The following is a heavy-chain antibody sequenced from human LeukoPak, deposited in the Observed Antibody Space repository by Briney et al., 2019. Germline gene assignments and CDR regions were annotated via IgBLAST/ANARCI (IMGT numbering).Heavy chain of an antibody. J-gene: IGHJ5*02. CDR1: GYTFTSYA. D-gene: IGHD2-2*01. Sequence: ASVKVSCKASGYTFTSYAMHWVRQAPGQRLEWMGCINAGNGNTKYSQKFQGRVTITRDTSASTAYMELSSLRSEDTAVYYCARARYCSSTSCYGRLVSWFDPWGQGTLVTVSS. CDR3: ARARYCSSTSCYGRLVSWFDP. V-gene: IGHV1-3*01. CDR2: INAGNGNT.